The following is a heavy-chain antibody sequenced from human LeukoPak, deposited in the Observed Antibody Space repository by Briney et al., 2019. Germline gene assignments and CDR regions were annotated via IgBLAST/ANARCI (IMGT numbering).Heavy chain of an antibody. V-gene: IGHV1-8*03. D-gene: IGHD6-6*01. CDR2: MNPNSGNT. J-gene: IGHJ5*02. CDR3: ARGPVRCIAARRCWFDP. CDR1: GYTFTSYD. Sequence: ASVKVSCKASGYTFTSYDISWVRQAAGQGLEWMGWMNPNSGNTGYPQIFQRRATITRNTSISTAYMELSSLRSEDTAVYYCARGPVRCIAARRCWFDPWGQGTLVTVSS.